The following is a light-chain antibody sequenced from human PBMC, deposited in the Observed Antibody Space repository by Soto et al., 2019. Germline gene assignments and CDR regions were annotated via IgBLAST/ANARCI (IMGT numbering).Light chain of an antibody. CDR1: QDVSSK. CDR2: DAS. V-gene: IGKV3D-15*01. J-gene: IGKJ4*01. Sequence: MTQSPSTLSASIGDRVTITCRTSQDVSSKLAWYQQKPGQPPSLLIYDASTRATGTPARFSGSGSGTEFSLAVSSLQSEDYALYFCQQYIRWPLTFGGGTKVEIK. CDR3: QQYIRWPLT.